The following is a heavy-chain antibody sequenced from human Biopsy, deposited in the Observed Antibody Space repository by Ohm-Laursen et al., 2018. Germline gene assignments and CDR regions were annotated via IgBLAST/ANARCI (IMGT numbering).Heavy chain of an antibody. J-gene: IGHJ4*02. D-gene: IGHD1-26*01. Sequence: TLSLTCTVSGGSIGSFFWSWIRQPPGKGLEWIRYIYYSGSTNYNPSLRRRVTISVDTSKNQFSLELSSVTAADTAVYYCARVGAGAPSIDYFDYWGQGALVTVSS. CDR2: IYYSGST. CDR3: ARVGAGAPSIDYFDY. V-gene: IGHV4-59*01. CDR1: GGSIGSFF.